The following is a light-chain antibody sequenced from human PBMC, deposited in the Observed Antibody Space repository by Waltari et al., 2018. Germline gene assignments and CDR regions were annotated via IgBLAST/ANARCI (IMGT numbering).Light chain of an antibody. CDR1: SSDVGGYNY. CDR3: SSYTSSSTPGV. V-gene: IGLV2-14*03. Sequence: QSALTQPASVSGSPGQSITISCTASSSDVGGYNYVSWYQQHPGTAPKLLISDVRNRPSGVSTRFSGSTSGNTASLTISGLQADDEADYYCSSYTSSSTPGVFGTGTKVTVL. CDR2: DVR. J-gene: IGLJ1*01.